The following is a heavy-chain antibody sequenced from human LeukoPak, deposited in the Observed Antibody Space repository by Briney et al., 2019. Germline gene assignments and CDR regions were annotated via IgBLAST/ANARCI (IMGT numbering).Heavy chain of an antibody. J-gene: IGHJ3*02. V-gene: IGHV3-30*18. Sequence: GGSLRLSCAASGFTFSSYSMNWVRQAPGKGLEWVAVISYDGSNKYYADSVKGRFTISRDNSKNTLYLQMNSLRAEDTAVYYCANLLIQLWPDAFDIWGQGTMVTVSS. CDR2: ISYDGSNK. D-gene: IGHD5-18*01. CDR3: ANLLIQLWPDAFDI. CDR1: GFTFSSYS.